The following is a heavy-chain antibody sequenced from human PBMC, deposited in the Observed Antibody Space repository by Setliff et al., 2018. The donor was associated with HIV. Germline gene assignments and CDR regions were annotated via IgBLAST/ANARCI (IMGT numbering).Heavy chain of an antibody. CDR2: IYSDGST. V-gene: IGHV3-66*02. D-gene: IGHD3-22*01. J-gene: IGHJ4*02. CDR3: ARVRLYNSALDY. CDR1: GFTVSSYY. Sequence: GESLRLSCAASGFTVSSYYMAWVRQAPGKGLEWVSTIYSDGSTYHADSVKGRFTLSRDTSKNTLSPQMNTLRPEDTAVYYCARVRLYNSALDYWGQGTLVTVSS.